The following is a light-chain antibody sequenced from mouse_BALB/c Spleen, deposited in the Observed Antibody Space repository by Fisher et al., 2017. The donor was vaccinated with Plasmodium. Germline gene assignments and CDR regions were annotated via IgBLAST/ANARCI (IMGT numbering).Light chain of an antibody. V-gene: IGKV5-43*01. CDR2: YAS. CDR3: WQGTHFPRT. J-gene: IGKJ1*01. Sequence: DIVMTQSTATLSVTPGDSVSLSCRASQTISNNLHWYQQKSHGSPRFLITYASQSISGIPSRFSGSGSGTDFTLKISRVEAEDLGVYYCWQGTHFPRTFGGGTKLEIK. CDR1: QTISNN.